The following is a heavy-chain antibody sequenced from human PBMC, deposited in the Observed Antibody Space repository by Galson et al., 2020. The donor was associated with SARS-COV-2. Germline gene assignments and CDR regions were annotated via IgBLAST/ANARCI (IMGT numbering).Heavy chain of an antibody. V-gene: IGHV3-30*01. CDR1: EFTLRTYA. Sequence: TGGSLRLSCVASEFTLRTYAMHWVRQAPGEGLEWVALISADGSKKYYADSVKGRFTISRDNSKNTLFLQMKSLRGDDTAVYYCARGPLEWLLEAGLDVGGQGTTVTVSS. J-gene: IGHJ6*02. CDR2: ISADGSKK. D-gene: IGHD3-3*01. CDR3: ARGPLEWLLEAGLDV.